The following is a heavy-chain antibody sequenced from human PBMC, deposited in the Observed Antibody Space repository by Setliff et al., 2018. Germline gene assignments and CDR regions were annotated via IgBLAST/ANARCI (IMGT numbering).Heavy chain of an antibody. V-gene: IGHV4-39*07. J-gene: IGHJ4*02. Sequence: ETLSLTCTVSGGSISTTDYYWGWIRQPPGKGLEWIGCVYYSGNTYYSPSLKSRVTMFVDTSKNQFSLMLYSVTAADTAIYYCARYDSSGYSENYYFDYWGQGTRVTISS. D-gene: IGHD3-22*01. CDR1: GGSISTTDYY. CDR2: VYYSGNT. CDR3: ARYDSSGYSENYYFDY.